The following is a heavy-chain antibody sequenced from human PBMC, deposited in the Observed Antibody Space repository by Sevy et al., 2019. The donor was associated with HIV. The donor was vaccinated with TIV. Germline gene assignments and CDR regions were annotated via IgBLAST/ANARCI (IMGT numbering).Heavy chain of an antibody. CDR3: ARVSYGGNSGWYAFDI. D-gene: IGHD2-21*02. J-gene: IGHJ3*02. V-gene: IGHV4-31*03. Sequence: SETLSLTCTVSGGSISSGGYYWSWIRQHPGKGLEWIGYIYYSGSTYYNPSLKSRVTISVDTSKNQFSLKLSSVTAADTAVCYCARVSYGGNSGWYAFDIWGQGTLVTVSS. CDR1: GGSISSGGYY. CDR2: IYYSGST.